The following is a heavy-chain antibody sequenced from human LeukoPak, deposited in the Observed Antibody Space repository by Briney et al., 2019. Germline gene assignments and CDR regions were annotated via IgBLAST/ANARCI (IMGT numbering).Heavy chain of an antibody. CDR3: ARDLNWETY. CDR1: GFTFDDYG. Sequence: GGSLRLSCAASGFTFDDYGMSWVRQGPGKGLEWVANIKTDGSQIYYVDSVKGRFTISRDNAKNSLNLQMNSLRAEDTAVYYCARDLNWETYWGQGTLVSVSS. CDR2: IKTDGSQI. V-gene: IGHV3-7*01. J-gene: IGHJ4*02. D-gene: IGHD7-27*01.